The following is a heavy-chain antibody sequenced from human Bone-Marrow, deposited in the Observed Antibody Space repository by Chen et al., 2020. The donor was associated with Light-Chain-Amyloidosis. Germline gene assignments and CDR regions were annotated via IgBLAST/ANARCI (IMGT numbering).Heavy chain of an antibody. D-gene: IGHD6-6*01. J-gene: IGHJ6*02. CDR2: ISAYNGNT. Sequence: QVQLVQSGAEVKKPGASVKVSCKASGYTFTSYGISWVRQAPGQGLEWMGWISAYNGNTNYAQKLQGRITMTTDTTTSTDYMELRSLRSDDTAVYYCARAQRSIAAGDYYGKDVWGQGTTVTGSS. CDR3: ARAQRSIAAGDYYGKDV. V-gene: IGHV1-18*04. CDR1: GYTFTSYG.